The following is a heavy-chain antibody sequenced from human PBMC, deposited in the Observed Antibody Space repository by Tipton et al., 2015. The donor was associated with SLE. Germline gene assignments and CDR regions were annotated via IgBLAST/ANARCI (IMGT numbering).Heavy chain of an antibody. CDR2: ISSSGSTI. Sequence: SPRLSCAASGFTFSSYEMNWVRRAPGKGLEWVSYISSSGSTIYYADSVKGRFTISRDNAKNSLYLQMNSLRAEDTAVYYCARALVIAAAGTIDYWGQGTLVTVSS. J-gene: IGHJ4*02. CDR1: GFTFSSYE. V-gene: IGHV3-48*03. D-gene: IGHD6-13*01. CDR3: ARALVIAAAGTIDY.